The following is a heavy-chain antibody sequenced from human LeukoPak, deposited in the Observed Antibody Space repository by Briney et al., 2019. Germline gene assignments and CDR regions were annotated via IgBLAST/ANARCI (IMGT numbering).Heavy chain of an antibody. Sequence: GGSLRLSCAASGFTFSSYAMHWVRQAPGKGLEYVSAISSNGGSTYYPNSVKGRFTISRDNSKNTLYLQMGSLRAEDMAVYYWARGAFYYYDSSGQFDYWGQGTLVTVSS. CDR2: ISSNGGST. CDR1: GFTFSSYA. V-gene: IGHV3-64*01. J-gene: IGHJ4*02. D-gene: IGHD3-22*01. CDR3: ARGAFYYYDSSGQFDY.